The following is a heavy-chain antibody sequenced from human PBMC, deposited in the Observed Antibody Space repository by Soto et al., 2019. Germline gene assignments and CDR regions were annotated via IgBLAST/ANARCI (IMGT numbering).Heavy chain of an antibody. J-gene: IGHJ6*02. Sequence: QVQLVQSGVEVKKPGASVKVSCKASGYTFISHGISWVRQAPGQGLEWMGWISGKNGNTNYAQKLQGRVTLTTDTSMRTAYMELRSLRSYYTAVYYCARVSSSIVVVPDYGMDVWGQGTTVTVSS. V-gene: IGHV1-18*04. CDR2: ISGKNGNT. D-gene: IGHD2-15*01. CDR3: ARVSSSIVVVPDYGMDV. CDR1: GYTFISHG.